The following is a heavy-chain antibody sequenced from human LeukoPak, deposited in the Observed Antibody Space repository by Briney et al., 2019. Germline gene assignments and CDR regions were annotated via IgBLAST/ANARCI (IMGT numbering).Heavy chain of an antibody. CDR1: GFTLDDYA. D-gene: IGHD5-24*01. CDR2: ISWNSGSI. Sequence: GGSLRLSCAASGFTLDDYAMHWVRQAPGKGLEWVSGISWNSGSIGYADSVKGRFTISRDNAKNSLYLQMNSLRAEDMALYYCAKGRDGYNFDAFDIWGQGTMVTVSS. CDR3: AKGRDGYNFDAFDI. V-gene: IGHV3-9*03. J-gene: IGHJ3*02.